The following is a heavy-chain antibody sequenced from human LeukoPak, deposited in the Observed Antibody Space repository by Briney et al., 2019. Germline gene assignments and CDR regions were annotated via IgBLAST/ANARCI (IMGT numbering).Heavy chain of an antibody. CDR1: GFTFSSYS. J-gene: IGHJ6*03. D-gene: IGHD2-15*01. Sequence: GGSLRLSCAASGFTFSSYSMNWVRQAPGKGLEWVSYISSSSSTIYYADSVKGRFTISRDNAKNSLYLQMNSLRAEDTAVYYCARDGTGVIVVVVASMDVWGKGTTVTVSS. CDR3: ARDGTGVIVVVVASMDV. V-gene: IGHV3-48*01. CDR2: ISSSSSTI.